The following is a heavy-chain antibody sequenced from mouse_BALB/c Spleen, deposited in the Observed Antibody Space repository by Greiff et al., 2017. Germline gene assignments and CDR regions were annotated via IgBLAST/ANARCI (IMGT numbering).Heavy chain of an antibody. CDR1: GYTFTSYN. D-gene: IGHD1-1*01. Sequence: QVQLQQPGAELVKPGASVKMSCKASGYTFTSYNMHWVKQTPGQGLEWIGAIYPGNGDTSYNQKFKGKATLTADKSSSTAYMQLSSLTSEDSAVYYCARGKDYYGDYYAMDYWGQGTSVTVSS. CDR3: ARGKDYYGDYYAMDY. CDR2: IYPGNGDT. J-gene: IGHJ4*01. V-gene: IGHV1-12*01.